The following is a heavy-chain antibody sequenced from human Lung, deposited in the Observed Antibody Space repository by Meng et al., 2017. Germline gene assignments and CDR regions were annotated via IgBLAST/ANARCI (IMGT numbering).Heavy chain of an antibody. J-gene: IGHJ4*02. D-gene: IGHD4-11*01. V-gene: IGHV4-34*01. Sequence: QRLRQRWGPGWLMPSETLSLTGVVAGGSFSGYYWGWIRQPPGKGLEWIGEINHIGSTNYNPSLESRATISVDTSQNNLSLKLSSVTAADSAVYYCARGPTTMAHDFDYWGQGTLVTVSS. CDR3: ARGPTTMAHDFDY. CDR2: INHIGST. CDR1: GGSFSGYY.